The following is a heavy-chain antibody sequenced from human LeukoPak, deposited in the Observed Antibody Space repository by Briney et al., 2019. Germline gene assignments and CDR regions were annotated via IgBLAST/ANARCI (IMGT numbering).Heavy chain of an antibody. CDR1: GYTFTSYD. D-gene: IGHD5-18*01. J-gene: IGHJ4*02. Sequence: GASVKVSCKASGYTFTSYDISWVGQAAGQGLEWMGWMNPNSGDTGYAQKFQGRVTMTRNTSITTAYMELSSLRSEDTAVYYCAKRGSNYGDFDSWGQGTLVTVSS. CDR3: AKRGSNYGDFDS. CDR2: MNPNSGDT. V-gene: IGHV1-8*01.